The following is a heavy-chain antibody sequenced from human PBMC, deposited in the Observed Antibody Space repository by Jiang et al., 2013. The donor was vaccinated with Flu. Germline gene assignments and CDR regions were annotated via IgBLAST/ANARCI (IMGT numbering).Heavy chain of an antibody. CDR1: GYSFTSYW. Sequence: GAEVKKPGESLRISCKGSGYSFTSYWISWVRQMPGKGLEWMGRIDPSDSYTNYSPSFQGHVTISADKSISTAYLQWSSLKASDTAMYYCARSHKSYGDYDFIDYWGQGTLVTVSS. D-gene: IGHD4-17*01. CDR3: ARSHKSYGDYDFIDY. J-gene: IGHJ4*02. V-gene: IGHV5-10-1*01. CDR2: IDPSDSYT.